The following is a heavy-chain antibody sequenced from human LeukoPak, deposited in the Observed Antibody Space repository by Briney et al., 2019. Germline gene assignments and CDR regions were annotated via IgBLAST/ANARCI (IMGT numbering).Heavy chain of an antibody. J-gene: IGHJ4*02. V-gene: IGHV3-23*01. CDR3: AKDGVVGSSWEHDY. CDR2: ISGSGGTT. CDR1: GFTFSSCD. D-gene: IGHD6-13*01. Sequence: QPGGSLRLSCAASGFTFSSCDMSWVRQAPGKGLEWVSGISGSGGTTYYADSVKGRFTISRDNSKNTLYLQMNSLRAEDTAVFYCAKDGVVGSSWEHDYWGQGTLVTVSS.